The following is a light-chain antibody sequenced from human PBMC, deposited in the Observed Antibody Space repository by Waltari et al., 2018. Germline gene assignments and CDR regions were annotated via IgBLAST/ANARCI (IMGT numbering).Light chain of an antibody. CDR2: DVN. Sequence: QSALTQPRSVSGSPGQTVTFSCTGTSSDVGAYNHVSWYQQHPDRVPKLLIYDVNERPSGVPDRFSGSKSGNTASLTISGLQAEDEADYYCCSYAGMYNPVVFGGGTKLTVL. J-gene: IGLJ2*01. CDR1: SSDVGAYNH. V-gene: IGLV2-11*01. CDR3: CSYAGMYNPVV.